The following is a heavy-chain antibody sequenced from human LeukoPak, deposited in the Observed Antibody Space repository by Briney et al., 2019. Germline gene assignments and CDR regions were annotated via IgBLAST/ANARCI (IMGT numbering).Heavy chain of an antibody. Sequence: GGSLRLSCTASGFTFSGSAMHWVRQASGKGLEWVGRIRSNANSYATVYAASVKGRFTISRDDSKNTAYLQMNSLKTEDTAVYYCTSGLSVRRSNNTPVDYWGQGTLVTVSS. D-gene: IGHD1-1*01. V-gene: IGHV3-73*01. CDR3: TSGLSVRRSNNTPVDY. CDR1: GFTFSGSA. CDR2: IRSNANSYAT. J-gene: IGHJ4*02.